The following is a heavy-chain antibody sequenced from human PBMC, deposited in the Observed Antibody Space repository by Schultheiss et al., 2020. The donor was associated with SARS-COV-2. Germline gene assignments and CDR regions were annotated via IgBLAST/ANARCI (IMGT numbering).Heavy chain of an antibody. CDR1: GFTFDDYA. V-gene: IGHV3-9*01. D-gene: IGHD4-17*01. CDR2: ISWNSGSI. Sequence: SLKISCAASGFTFDDYAMHWVRQAPGKGLEWVSGISWNSGSIGYADSVKGRFTISRDNAKNSLYLQMNSLRAEDTALYYCAKVGVYGDLRYWGQGTLVTVSS. CDR3: AKVGVYGDLRY. J-gene: IGHJ4*02.